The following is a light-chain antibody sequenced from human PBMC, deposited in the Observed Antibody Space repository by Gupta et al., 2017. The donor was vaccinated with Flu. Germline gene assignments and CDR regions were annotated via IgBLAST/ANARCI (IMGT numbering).Light chain of an antibody. CDR1: ENIGSR. CDR3: HQTYSVPT. J-gene: IGKJ1*01. Sequence: DIQMTQSPSSLSASIGDRVIITCRASENIGSRLNWYQQKSGEAPRLLIYDASTLQTGAPSRFSGSGSGTAFILTISSLQPEYYASYYCHQTYSVPTFGQGTKVEI. V-gene: IGKV1-39*01. CDR2: DAS.